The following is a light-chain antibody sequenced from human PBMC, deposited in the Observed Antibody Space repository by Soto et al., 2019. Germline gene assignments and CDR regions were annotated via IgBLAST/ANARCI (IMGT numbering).Light chain of an antibody. CDR1: QSVRSNY. Sequence: EIVLTQSPDTLSLSPGERATLSCRASQSVRSNYLAWYQQKPGQAPRFLIYDASSRATGIPDRFSGSGSGTDFTLTISRLEPEDLAVYYWQQYGSSPLTFGGGTKVEIK. J-gene: IGKJ4*01. CDR3: QQYGSSPLT. CDR2: DAS. V-gene: IGKV3-20*01.